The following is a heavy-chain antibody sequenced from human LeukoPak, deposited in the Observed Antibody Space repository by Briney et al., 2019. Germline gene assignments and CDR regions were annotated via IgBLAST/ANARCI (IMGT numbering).Heavy chain of an antibody. V-gene: IGHV4-30-4*01. Sequence: PSETLSHTCTVSGGSISSGDYYWSWIRQPPGKGLEWIGYIYYSGSTYYNPSLKSRVSISVDTSKNQFSLKLSSVTAADTAVYYCARAYDSSGFPLFDYWGQGALVTVSS. CDR3: ARAYDSSGFPLFDY. CDR1: GGSISSGDYY. J-gene: IGHJ4*02. CDR2: IYYSGST. D-gene: IGHD3-22*01.